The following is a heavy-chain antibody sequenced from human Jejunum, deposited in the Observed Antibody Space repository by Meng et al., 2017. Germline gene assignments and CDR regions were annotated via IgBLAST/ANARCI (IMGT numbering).Heavy chain of an antibody. Sequence: QVQLKESGPGLGRPSETLSLTCTSSGGSVNSGSYYWSWIRQPPGKGLEWIGYMYFSGSTNYNASLKSRVTISVDTSKKQFSLKLTSVTAADTAVYYCARGHFDKYFDSWGQGTLVTVSS. CDR3: ARGHFDKYFDS. CDR2: MYFSGST. J-gene: IGHJ4*02. CDR1: GGSVNSGSYY. V-gene: IGHV4-61*01. D-gene: IGHD3-22*01.